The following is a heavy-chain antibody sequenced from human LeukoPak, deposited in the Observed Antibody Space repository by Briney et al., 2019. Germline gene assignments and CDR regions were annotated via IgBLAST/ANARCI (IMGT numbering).Heavy chain of an antibody. CDR2: INHSGST. J-gene: IGHJ4*02. CDR3: ARHAYAIYFDY. Sequence: PSETLSLTCAVYGGSFSGYYWSWIRQPPGKGLEWIGEINHSGSTNYNPSLKSRVTISVDTSKNQFSLKLSSVTAADTAVYYCARHAYAIYFDYWGQGTLVTVSS. D-gene: IGHD2-8*01. V-gene: IGHV4-34*01. CDR1: GGSFSGYY.